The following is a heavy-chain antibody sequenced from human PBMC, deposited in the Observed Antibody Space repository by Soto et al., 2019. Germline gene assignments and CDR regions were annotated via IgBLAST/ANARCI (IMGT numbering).Heavy chain of an antibody. J-gene: IGHJ5*01. V-gene: IGHV1-2*02. Sequence: ASVKVSCKDPGYTVTDYYLHWVRQAPGQGLEWMGCINPNTGDTRFPQKFQGRVTLTRDTSISTGYMELNSLRSDDTALYYCVREDSSGTNTVQIWFASWGQGARGTASS. CDR3: VREDSSGTNTVQIWFAS. CDR2: INPNTGDT. D-gene: IGHD4-4*01. CDR1: GYTVTDYY.